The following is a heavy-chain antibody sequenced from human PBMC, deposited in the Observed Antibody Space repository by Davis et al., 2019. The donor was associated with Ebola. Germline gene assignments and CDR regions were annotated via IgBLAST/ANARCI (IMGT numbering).Heavy chain of an antibody. CDR1: GGTFSSYA. D-gene: IGHD3-22*01. CDR2: IIPVFGIQ. CDR3: ARDRYSDGSGYFFEQSH. J-gene: IGHJ4*02. Sequence: SVKVSCKASGGTFSSYAISWVRQAPGQGLDWMGGIIPVFGIQKYAQKFQGRVTITADESTSTAYMELSSLRSEDTAVYYCARDRYSDGSGYFFEQSHWGQGTLVTVSS. V-gene: IGHV1-69*13.